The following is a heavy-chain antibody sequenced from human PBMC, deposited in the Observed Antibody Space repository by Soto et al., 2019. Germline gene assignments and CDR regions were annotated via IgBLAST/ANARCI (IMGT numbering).Heavy chain of an antibody. J-gene: IGHJ5*02. D-gene: IGHD5-18*01. CDR1: GGSISSYY. Sequence: SETLSLTCSVSGGSISSYYWSWIRQPPGKGLEWIGYIYNSGSTNYNPSLKSRATISLDTSKNQFSLKVSSVTAADTAMYYCARHSRIQLWYSPGEFDPWGQGTLVTVSS. CDR3: ARHSRIQLWYSPGEFDP. V-gene: IGHV4-59*01. CDR2: IYNSGST.